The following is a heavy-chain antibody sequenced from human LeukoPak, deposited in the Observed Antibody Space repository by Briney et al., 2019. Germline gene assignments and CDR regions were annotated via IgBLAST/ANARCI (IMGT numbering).Heavy chain of an antibody. Sequence: PGGSLRLSCAASGFSFGSYAMSWVRQAPGKGLEWVSAISGSGGSTYYADSVKGRFTISRDNSKNTLYLQMNSLRAEDTAVYYCAKASRYYYDSFFDYWGQGTLVTVSS. CDR2: ISGSGGST. D-gene: IGHD3-22*01. CDR1: GFSFGSYA. J-gene: IGHJ4*02. CDR3: AKASRYYYDSFFDY. V-gene: IGHV3-23*01.